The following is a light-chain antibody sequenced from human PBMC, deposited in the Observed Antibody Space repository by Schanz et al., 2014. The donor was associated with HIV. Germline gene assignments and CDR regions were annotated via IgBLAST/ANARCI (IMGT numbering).Light chain of an antibody. J-gene: IGLJ3*02. V-gene: IGLV2-14*01. CDR3: CSYAGIKQWV. Sequence: QSALTQPASVSGSPGQSITISCTGTSSDVGGYNYVSWYQQHPGKAPKLMIYEGSKRPSGVSNRFSGSKSGNTASLTISGLQAEDEADYYCCSYAGIKQWVFGRGTKLTV. CDR2: EGS. CDR1: SSDVGGYNY.